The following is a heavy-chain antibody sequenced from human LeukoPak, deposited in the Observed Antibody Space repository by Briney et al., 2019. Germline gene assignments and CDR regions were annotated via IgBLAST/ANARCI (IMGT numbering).Heavy chain of an antibody. V-gene: IGHV4-59*01. CDR3: ARGLVVNWNYAFFDY. D-gene: IGHD1-7*01. CDR1: GGSISSYY. J-gene: IGHJ4*02. CDR2: IYYSGST. Sequence: SETLSLTCTVPGGSISSYYWSWIRQPPGKGLEWIGYIYYSGSTNYNPSLKSRVTISVDTSKNQFSLKLSSVTAADTAVYYCARGLVVNWNYAFFDYWGQGTLVTVSS.